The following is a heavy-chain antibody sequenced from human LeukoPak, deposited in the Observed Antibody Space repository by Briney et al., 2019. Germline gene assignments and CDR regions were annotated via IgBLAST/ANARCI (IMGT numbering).Heavy chain of an antibody. CDR3: ARGLLGYCSGGTCYDDY. J-gene: IGHJ4*02. V-gene: IGHV3-48*01. D-gene: IGHD2-15*01. CDR2: VSTSSSTI. Sequence: GGSLRLSCAASGFTFSSYGMHWVRQAPGQGLEWLSYVSTSSSTIYYADSVKGRFTISRDNAKNSLYLQMNSLRAEDTAVYYCARGLLGYCSGGTCYDDYWGQGTLVTVSS. CDR1: GFTFSSYG.